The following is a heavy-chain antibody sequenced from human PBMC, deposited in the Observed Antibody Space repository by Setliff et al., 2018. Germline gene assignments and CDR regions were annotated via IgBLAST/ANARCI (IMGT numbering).Heavy chain of an antibody. J-gene: IGHJ4*02. CDR3: ARGPLDFVVLPAAGKFDY. CDR1: GYIFTSYG. V-gene: IGHV1-18*01. D-gene: IGHD2-2*01. Sequence: ASVKVSCKASGYIFTSYGINWVRQAPGQGLEWMGWISAYARKFQGRVTMTTDTPTNTAYMELRSLRSDDTAVYYCARGPLDFVVLPAAGKFDYWGQGTLVTVSS. CDR2: ISA.